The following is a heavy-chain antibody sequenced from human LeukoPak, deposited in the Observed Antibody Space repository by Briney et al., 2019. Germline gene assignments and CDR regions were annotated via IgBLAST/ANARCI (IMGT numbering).Heavy chain of an antibody. CDR1: GFTFSSYG. J-gene: IGHJ4*02. Sequence: PGRSLRLSCAASGFTFSSYGMHWVRQAPGKGLEWVAVLSYDGSNKYYADSVKGRFTISRDNSKNTLYLQMNSLRAEDTAVYYCAKDASSGWLRPFDYWGQGTLVTVSS. CDR3: AKDASSGWLRPFDY. CDR2: LSYDGSNK. V-gene: IGHV3-30*18. D-gene: IGHD6-19*01.